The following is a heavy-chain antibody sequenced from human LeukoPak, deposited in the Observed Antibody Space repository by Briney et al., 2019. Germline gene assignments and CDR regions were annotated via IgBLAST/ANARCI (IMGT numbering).Heavy chain of an antibody. CDR1: DASVSSRGFH. D-gene: IGHD3-3*01. CDR2: MSYSGST. CDR3: ARYSHFWTGRRVAFDI. J-gene: IGHJ3*02. Sequence: SETLSLTCTVSDASVSSRGFHWGWIRQPPGKGLEWIGSMSYSGSTYYNPPLQIRVILSLDTPKNQLSLRLSSVTPADTAVYYCARYSHFWTGRRVAFDIWGQGTMVTVSS. V-gene: IGHV4-39*01.